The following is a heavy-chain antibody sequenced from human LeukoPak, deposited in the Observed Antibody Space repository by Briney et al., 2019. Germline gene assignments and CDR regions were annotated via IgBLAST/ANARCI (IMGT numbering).Heavy chain of an antibody. Sequence: GSLRLSCAASGFTVSSNHMSWVRQAPGKGLVWVSRINSDGSSTSYADSVKGRFTISRDNAKNTLYLQMNSLRAEDTAVYYCARDFAYGYSYGENWFDPWGQGTLVTVSS. CDR2: INSDGSST. CDR3: ARDFAYGYSYGENWFDP. D-gene: IGHD5-18*01. V-gene: IGHV3-74*01. CDR1: GFTVSSNH. J-gene: IGHJ5*02.